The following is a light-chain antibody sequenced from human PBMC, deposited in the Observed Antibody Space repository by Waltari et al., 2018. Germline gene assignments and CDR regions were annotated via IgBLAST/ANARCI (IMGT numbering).Light chain of an antibody. Sequence: EIVMTQSPATLSVSPGERATLSCRASQSVSSNLAWYQQKPGQAPRLLIYGASTRATGIPARFSGSGSGTDFTLTISSLEPEDFAVYYCLQRVSRPPWTFGQGTKVEL. V-gene: IGKV3-15*01. CDR3: LQRVSRPPWT. CDR1: QSVSSN. J-gene: IGKJ1*01. CDR2: GAS.